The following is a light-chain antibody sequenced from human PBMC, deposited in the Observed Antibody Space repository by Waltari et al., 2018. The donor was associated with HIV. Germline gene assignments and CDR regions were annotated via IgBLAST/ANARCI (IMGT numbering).Light chain of an antibody. CDR3: CSYAGSSTFEV. V-gene: IGLV2-23*02. J-gene: IGLJ2*01. CDR2: DVS. CDR1: SSDVGGYNY. Sequence: QSALTQPASVSGSPGQSIPISCTGTSSDVGGYNYVSWYQQHPGKAPKLMIYDVSKRPSGVSNRFSGSKSGNTASLTISGLQAEDEADYYCCSYAGSSTFEVFGGGTKLTVL.